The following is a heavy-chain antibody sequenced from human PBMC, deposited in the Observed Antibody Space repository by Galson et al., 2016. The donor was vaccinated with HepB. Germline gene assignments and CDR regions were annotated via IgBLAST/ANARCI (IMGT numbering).Heavy chain of an antibody. CDR3: ARDWGRSRDGGFFDL. CDR2: INPGNGDT. D-gene: IGHD3-16*01. Sequence: SVKVSCKASGYTFTTYSIHWVRQAPGQSPEWVGWINPGNGDTRLSQTFQGRVTLTGDTSASTAYLELSILRSEDTAVYYCARDWGRSRDGGFFDLWGPGTLVTVSS. CDR1: GYTFTTYS. J-gene: IGHJ2*01. V-gene: IGHV1-3*01.